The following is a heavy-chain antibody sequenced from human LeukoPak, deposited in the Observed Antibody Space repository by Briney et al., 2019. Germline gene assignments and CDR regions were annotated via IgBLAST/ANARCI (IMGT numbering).Heavy chain of an antibody. D-gene: IGHD3-10*01. CDR1: GGSISSYY. J-gene: IGHJ5*02. V-gene: IGHV4-59*01. Sequence: PSETLSLACTVSGGSISSYYWSWIRQPPGKGLECIGYIYYSGSTNYNPSLKSRVTISVDTSKNQFSLKLSSVTAADTAVYYCARGDYYGSGSQTNWFDPWGQGTLVTVSS. CDR3: ARGDYYGSGSQTNWFDP. CDR2: IYYSGST.